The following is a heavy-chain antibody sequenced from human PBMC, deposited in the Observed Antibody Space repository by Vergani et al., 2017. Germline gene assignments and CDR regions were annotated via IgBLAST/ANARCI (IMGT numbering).Heavy chain of an antibody. V-gene: IGHV3-30*18. CDR1: GFSFSSHA. CDR2: ISNDGSKK. J-gene: IGHJ6*03. CDR3: AKAGSVTSGSLQYNFYMDV. D-gene: IGHD3-10*01. Sequence: QVQLAESVGGRVQPGRSLRLSCAASGFSFSSHAIHWVRQAPGKGLEWVAVISNDGSKKYYADSVKGRFTISRDNSKNTLDLQMNSLRTQDTAVYYCAKAGSVTSGSLQYNFYMDVWGKRTTVTVS.